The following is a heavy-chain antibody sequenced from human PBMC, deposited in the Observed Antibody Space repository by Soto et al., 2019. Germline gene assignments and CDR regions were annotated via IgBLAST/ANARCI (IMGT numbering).Heavy chain of an antibody. J-gene: IGHJ4*02. D-gene: IGHD3-22*01. V-gene: IGHV4-30-4*01. CDR2: IYYSGST. Sequence: LSGTCTVSYGSISSGDCYWSWIRQPPGKGLEWIGYIYYSGSTYYNPSLKSRVTISVDTSKNQFSLKLSSVTAADTAVYYCARVMYYYDSSGYYYPPLFDYWGQGTLVTVSS. CDR3: ARVMYYYDSSGYYYPPLFDY. CDR1: YGSISSGDCY.